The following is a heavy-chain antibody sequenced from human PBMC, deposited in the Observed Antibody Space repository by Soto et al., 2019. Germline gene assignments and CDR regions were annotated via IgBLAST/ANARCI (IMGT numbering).Heavy chain of an antibody. Sequence: SETLSLTCSVSGVSISSYCWSWIRQPPGKGLEWIGFICQSGDTNYNPSLKSRVTISVDTSKTQVSLKVSSVNAADTAVYDCASYVAAFAVWGQGTMVTVSS. CDR2: ICQSGDT. D-gene: IGHD3-16*01. J-gene: IGHJ3*01. CDR1: GVSISSYC. CDR3: ASYVAAFAV. V-gene: IGHV4-59*01.